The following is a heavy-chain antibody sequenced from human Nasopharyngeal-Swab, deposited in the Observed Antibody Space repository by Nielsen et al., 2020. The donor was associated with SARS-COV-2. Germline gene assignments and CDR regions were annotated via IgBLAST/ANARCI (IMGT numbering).Heavy chain of an antibody. CDR1: GFTFSSYA. Sequence: GESLKISCAASGFTFSSYAMSWVRRAPGKGLEWVSAISGSGGSTYYADSVKGRFTISRDNSKNTLYLQMNSLRAEDTAVYYCANMPIDYWGQGTLVTVSS. J-gene: IGHJ4*02. V-gene: IGHV3-23*01. D-gene: IGHD2-2*01. CDR2: ISGSGGST. CDR3: ANMPIDY.